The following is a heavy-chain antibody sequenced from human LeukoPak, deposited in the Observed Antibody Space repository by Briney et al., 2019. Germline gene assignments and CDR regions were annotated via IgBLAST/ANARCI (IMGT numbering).Heavy chain of an antibody. Sequence: GGSLRLSCATFGFTFSNAWVSWVRQAPGKGLEWVGRIKGKTDGRTTDYAAPVKGRFIISRDDSKNMLYLQMNSLKTEDTAVYYCTTPLSIAAAEVFDPWGQGTLVTVSS. V-gene: IGHV3-15*01. D-gene: IGHD6-13*01. CDR3: TTPLSIAAAEVFDP. CDR1: GFTFSNAW. CDR2: IKGKTDGRTT. J-gene: IGHJ5*02.